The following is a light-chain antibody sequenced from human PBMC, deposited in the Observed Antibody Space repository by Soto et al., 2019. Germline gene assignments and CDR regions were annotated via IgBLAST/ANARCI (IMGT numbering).Light chain of an antibody. Sequence: QSALTQPPSASGSPGQSVTISCTGTSSDVGGYNYVSWYQQHPGKAPKVLIYEVNKRPSGVPDRFSGSKSGNTASLTVSGLQAEDEADYYCSSYGGSNNVVFGGGTKRTVL. CDR2: EVN. V-gene: IGLV2-8*01. J-gene: IGLJ2*01. CDR1: SSDVGGYNY. CDR3: SSYGGSNNVV.